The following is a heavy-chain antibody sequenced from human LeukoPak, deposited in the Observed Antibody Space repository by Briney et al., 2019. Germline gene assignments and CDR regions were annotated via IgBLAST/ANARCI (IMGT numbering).Heavy chain of an antibody. CDR1: GGSISSSSYY. V-gene: IGHV4-39*07. CDR3: ARGRFKVVIAPAEYFQH. CDR2: INHSGST. D-gene: IGHD2-21*01. J-gene: IGHJ1*01. Sequence: PSETLSLTCTVSGGSISSSSYYWGWIRQPPGKGLEWIGEINHSGSTNYNPSLKSRVTISVDTSKNQFSLKLSSVTAADTAVYYCARGRFKVVIAPAEYFQHWGQGTLVTVSS.